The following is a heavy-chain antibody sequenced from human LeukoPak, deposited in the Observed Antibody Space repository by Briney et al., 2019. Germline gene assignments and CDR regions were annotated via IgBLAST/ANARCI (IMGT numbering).Heavy chain of an antibody. CDR1: GYTFTSYG. J-gene: IGHJ4*02. V-gene: IGHV1-18*01. D-gene: IGHD2-15*01. CDR2: ISAYNGNT. Sequence: ASVKVSCKASGYTFTSYGISWVRQAPGQGLEWMGRISAYNGNTNYAQKLQGRVTMTTDTSTSTAYMELRSLRSDDTAVYYCARYDGYCSGGSCYGETVFDYWGQGTLVTVSS. CDR3: ARYDGYCSGGSCYGETVFDY.